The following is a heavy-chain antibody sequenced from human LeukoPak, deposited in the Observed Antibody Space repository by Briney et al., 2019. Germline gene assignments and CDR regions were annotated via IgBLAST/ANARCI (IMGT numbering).Heavy chain of an antibody. Sequence: SETLSLTCTVSGGSISTSSYYWGWLRQPQGKGLEWIGTIYYSGSTYYNPSLKSRVTISVDTSKNLFSLKLSSVTAADTALYYCARGTMTTVTYYFDYWGQGTLVTVSS. CDR3: ARGTMTTVTYYFDY. D-gene: IGHD4-17*01. CDR2: IYYSGST. CDR1: GGSISTSSYY. V-gene: IGHV4-39*01. J-gene: IGHJ4*02.